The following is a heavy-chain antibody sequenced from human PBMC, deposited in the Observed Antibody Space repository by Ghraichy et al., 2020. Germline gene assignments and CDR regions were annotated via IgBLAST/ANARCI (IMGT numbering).Heavy chain of an antibody. Sequence: SVKVSCKASGGTFSSYAISWVRQAPGQGLEWMGGIIPIFGTANYAQKFQGRVTITADKSTSTAYMELSSLRSEDTAVYYCASPLAGDTAMAQPHYYYYYMDVWGKGTTVTVSS. CDR2: IIPIFGTA. J-gene: IGHJ6*03. CDR1: GGTFSSYA. D-gene: IGHD5-18*01. CDR3: ASPLAGDTAMAQPHYYYYYMDV. V-gene: IGHV1-69*06.